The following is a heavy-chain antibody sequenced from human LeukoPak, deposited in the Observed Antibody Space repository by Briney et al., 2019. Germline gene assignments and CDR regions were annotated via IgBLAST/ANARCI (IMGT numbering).Heavy chain of an antibody. CDR2: ISGSGGST. V-gene: IGHV3-23*01. Sequence: QTGGSLRLSCAASGFTFSSYAMSWVRQAPGKGLEWVSAISGSGGSTYYADSVKGRFTISRDNSKNTLYLQMNSLRAEDTAVYYCAKSSTMVRGKFLLFDYWGQGTLVTASS. D-gene: IGHD3-10*01. CDR1: GFTFSSYA. CDR3: AKSSTMVRGKFLLFDY. J-gene: IGHJ4*02.